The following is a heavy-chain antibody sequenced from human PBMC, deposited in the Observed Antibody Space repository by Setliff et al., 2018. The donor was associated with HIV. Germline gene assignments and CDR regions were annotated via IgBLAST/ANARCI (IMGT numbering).Heavy chain of an antibody. V-gene: IGHV4-59*01. J-gene: IGHJ4*02. Sequence: SETLSLTCTVSGDSISSYYWSWIRQPPGKGLEWIGYIYYSGSTNYNPSLKSRVPISVDTSKNQLSLKLSSVTAADTAVYYCARQVGNKVLFDSWGQGTLVTVSS. CDR3: ARQVGNKVLFDS. CDR2: IYYSGST. D-gene: IGHD7-27*01. CDR1: GDSISSYY.